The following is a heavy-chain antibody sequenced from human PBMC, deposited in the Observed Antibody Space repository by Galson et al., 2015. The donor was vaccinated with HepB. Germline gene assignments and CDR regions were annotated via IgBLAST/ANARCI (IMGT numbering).Heavy chain of an antibody. CDR3: AKDRSSYDFWSGSPFLFGSYNWFDP. Sequence: SLRLSCAASGFTFSSYAMSWVRQASGKGLEWVSAISGSGGSTYYADSVKGRFTISRDNSKNTLYLQMNSLRAEDTAVYYCAKDRSSYDFWSGSPFLFGSYNWFDPWGQGTLVTVSS. V-gene: IGHV3-23*01. J-gene: IGHJ5*02. D-gene: IGHD3-3*01. CDR1: GFTFSSYA. CDR2: ISGSGGST.